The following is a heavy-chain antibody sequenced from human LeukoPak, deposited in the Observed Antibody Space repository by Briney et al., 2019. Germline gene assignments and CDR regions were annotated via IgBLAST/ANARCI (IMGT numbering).Heavy chain of an antibody. CDR2: ISGSGGST. CDR3: AKSRKSGYSSGWYDY. V-gene: IGHV3-23*01. D-gene: IGHD6-19*01. CDR1: GFTFSSYS. Sequence: GGSLRLSCAASGFTFSSYSMNWVRQAPGKGLEWVSAISGSGGSTYYADSVKGRFTISRDNSKNTLYLQMNSLRAEDTAVYYCAKSRKSGYSSGWYDYWGQGTLVTVSS. J-gene: IGHJ4*02.